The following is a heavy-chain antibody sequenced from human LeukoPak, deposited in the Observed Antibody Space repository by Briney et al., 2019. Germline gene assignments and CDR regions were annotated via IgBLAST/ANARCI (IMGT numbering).Heavy chain of an antibody. Sequence: PGGSLRLSCAVSGFTFSRHWMSWVRQAPGKGLEWLANIKQDGSEKYYVDSVEGRFTISRDNAKNSLYLQMNSLRAEDTAVYYCARSYYGSGTSYGMDVWGQGNTVTVSS. CDR1: GFTFSRHW. CDR2: IKQDGSEK. J-gene: IGHJ6*02. D-gene: IGHD3-10*01. CDR3: ARSYYGSGTSYGMDV. V-gene: IGHV3-7*01.